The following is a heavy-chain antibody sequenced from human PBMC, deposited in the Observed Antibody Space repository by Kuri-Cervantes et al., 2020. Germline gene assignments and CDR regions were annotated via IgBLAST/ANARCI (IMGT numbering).Heavy chain of an antibody. CDR2: INAGNGNT. CDR1: GYTFSRYA. CDR3: ARGDVLLWFGEKYGMDV. V-gene: IGHV1-3*01. J-gene: IGHJ6*02. D-gene: IGHD3-10*01. Sequence: ASVKVSCKASGYTFSRYAVHWVRQAPGQRFEWMGWINAGNGNTKYSQKFQGRVTITRDTSASTAYMELSSLRSEDTAVYYCARGDVLLWFGEKYGMDVWGQGTTVTVSS.